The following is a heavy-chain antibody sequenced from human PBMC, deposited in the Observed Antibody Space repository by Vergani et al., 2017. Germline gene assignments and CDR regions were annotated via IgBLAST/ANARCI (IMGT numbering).Heavy chain of an antibody. D-gene: IGHD2-15*01. CDR1: GFTFSSYG. Sequence: QVQLVESGGGVVQPGRSLRLSCAASGFTFSSYGMHWVRQAPGKGLEWVAVIWYDGSNKYYADSVKGRFTISRDNSKNTLYLQMNSLRAADTAVYYCARGLAVGPYYYYYYYMDVWGKGTTVTVSS. CDR3: ARGLAVGPYYYYYYYMDV. CDR2: IWYDGSNK. J-gene: IGHJ6*03. V-gene: IGHV3-33*01.